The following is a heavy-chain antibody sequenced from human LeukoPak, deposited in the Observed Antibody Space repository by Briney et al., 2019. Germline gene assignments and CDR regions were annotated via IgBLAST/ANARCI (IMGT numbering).Heavy chain of an antibody. CDR2: IYYSGSA. Sequence: SETLSPTCTVSGGSISDYSWSWIRQPPGKGLEWIGNIYYSGSANHNPSLKSRVTISRDTSKNQFSLKLTSVTTADTAVYYCARAGGVKTAALDLDYWGQGTLVTVSS. D-gene: IGHD6-25*01. CDR3: ARAGGVKTAALDLDY. V-gene: IGHV4-59*01. J-gene: IGHJ4*02. CDR1: GGSISDYS.